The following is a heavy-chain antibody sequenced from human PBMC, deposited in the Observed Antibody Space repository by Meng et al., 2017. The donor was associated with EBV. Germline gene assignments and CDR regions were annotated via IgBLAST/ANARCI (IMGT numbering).Heavy chain of an antibody. V-gene: IGHV1-69*01. D-gene: IGHD3-10*01. CDR1: GGTFRSDA. CDR2: LIPMSGAP. CDR3: ASESGRGFTPDY. Sequence: QVQLQQVGAEVKKPGSSVKVSCRTSGGTFRSDAVSWVRHAPGQGLEWMGGLIPMSGAPHYAQKFQDRVTIIADESTSTHSMELNNLRFEDTAMYYCASESGRGFTPDYWGQGTLVTVSS. J-gene: IGHJ4*02.